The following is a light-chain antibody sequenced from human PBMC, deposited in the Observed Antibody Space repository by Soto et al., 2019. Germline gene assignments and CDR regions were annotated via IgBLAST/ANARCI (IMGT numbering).Light chain of an antibody. CDR3: QQSYDTSPVT. Sequence: DIQMTQSPSSLSASVGDRVTITCRASQSISNYVNWYQQKPGKAPKVLIYAASSLQSGVPSRFSGSGSGTDFTLTISSLQPEDFATYYCQQSYDTSPVTFGQGTKLEIK. CDR2: AAS. V-gene: IGKV1-39*01. J-gene: IGKJ2*01. CDR1: QSISNY.